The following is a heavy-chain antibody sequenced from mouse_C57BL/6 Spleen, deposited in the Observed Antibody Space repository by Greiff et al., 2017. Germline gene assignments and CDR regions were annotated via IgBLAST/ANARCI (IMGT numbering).Heavy chain of an antibody. Sequence: QVQLQQPGAELVRPGSSVKLSCKASGYTFTSYWLHWVKQRPIQGLEWIGNIYPSDSEPHYNQKFKDKATLTVDKSSRTAYMQLSCLTSEDSAVYYCARGDYAEGFAYWGQGTLVTVSA. D-gene: IGHD2-4*01. CDR2: IYPSDSEP. J-gene: IGHJ3*01. CDR3: ARGDYAEGFAY. V-gene: IGHV1-52*01. CDR1: GYTFTSYW.